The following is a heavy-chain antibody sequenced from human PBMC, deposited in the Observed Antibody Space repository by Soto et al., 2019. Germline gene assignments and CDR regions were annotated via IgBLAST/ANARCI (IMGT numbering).Heavy chain of an antibody. CDR1: GDSVSSNSAA. Sequence: SQTLSLTCAISGDSVSSNSAAWNWIRQSPSRGLEWLGRTYYRSKWYNDYAVSVKSRITINPDTSKNQFSLQLNSVTPEDTAVYYCARVSSYSGYDQYYFDYWGQGTLVTVSS. V-gene: IGHV6-1*01. CDR3: ARVSSYSGYDQYYFDY. J-gene: IGHJ4*02. CDR2: TYYRSKWYN. D-gene: IGHD5-12*01.